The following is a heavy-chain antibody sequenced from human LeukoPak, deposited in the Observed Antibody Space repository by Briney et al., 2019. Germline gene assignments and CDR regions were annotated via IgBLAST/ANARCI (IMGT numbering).Heavy chain of an antibody. D-gene: IGHD5-18*01. CDR2: INHSGST. J-gene: IGHJ4*02. CDR3: ARGPRGYSYVLAPSPFDY. V-gene: IGHV4-34*01. Sequence: PSETLSLTCAVYGGSFSGYYWSWIRQPPGKGLEWIGEINHSGSTNYNPSLKSRVTISVDTSKNQFSLKLSSVTAADTAVYYCARGPRGYSYVLAPSPFDYWGQGTLVTVSS. CDR1: GGSFSGYY.